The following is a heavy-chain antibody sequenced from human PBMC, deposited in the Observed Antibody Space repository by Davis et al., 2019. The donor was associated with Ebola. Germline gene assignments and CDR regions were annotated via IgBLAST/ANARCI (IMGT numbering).Heavy chain of an antibody. V-gene: IGHV3-33*06. CDR3: AKASGYYYAFDY. Sequence: PGGSLRLSCAASGFTFSSYGMHWVRQAPGKGLEWVAVIWYDGSNKYYADSVKGRFTISRDNSKNTLYLQMNSLRAEDTAVYYCAKASGYYYAFDYWGQGTLVTVSS. CDR1: GFTFSSYG. D-gene: IGHD3-22*01. J-gene: IGHJ4*02. CDR2: IWYDGSNK.